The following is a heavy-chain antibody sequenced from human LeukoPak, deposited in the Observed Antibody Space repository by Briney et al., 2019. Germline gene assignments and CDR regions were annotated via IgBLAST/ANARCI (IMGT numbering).Heavy chain of an antibody. D-gene: IGHD3-16*01. CDR2: INPNSGGT. CDR3: ARDTGRWGSSGKDAFDI. CDR1: GYTFTGYY. J-gene: IGHJ3*02. V-gene: IGHV1-2*02. Sequence: ASVKVSCKASGYTFTGYYMHWVRQAPGQGLEWMGWINPNSGGTNYAQKFQGRVTMTRDTSISTAYMELSRLRSDDTAVYYCARDTGRWGSSGKDAFDIWGQGTMVTVSS.